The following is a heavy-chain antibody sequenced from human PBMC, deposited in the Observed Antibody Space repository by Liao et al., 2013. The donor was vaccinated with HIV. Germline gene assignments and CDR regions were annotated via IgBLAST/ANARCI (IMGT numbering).Heavy chain of an antibody. J-gene: IGHJ1*01. Sequence: QVQLQQWGAGLLKPSETLSLTCAVYGGSFSGYYWSWIRQPAGKGLEWIGRIFTSGSTNYNPSLRSRVTISIDTSKSQFSLKLSSVTAADTAVYYCAREVAGYSSSWYLTAEYFQYWGQGTRGHRLL. CDR3: AREVAGYSSSWYLTAEYFQY. D-gene: IGHD6-13*01. CDR1: GGSFSGYY. CDR2: IFTSGST. V-gene: IGHV4-59*10.